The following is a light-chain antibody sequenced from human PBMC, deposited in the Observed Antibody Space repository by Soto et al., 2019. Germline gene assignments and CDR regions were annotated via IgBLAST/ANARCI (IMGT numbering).Light chain of an antibody. Sequence: IQMTQSPSTLSGSVGDRVTITCRASQTISSWLAWYQQKPGKAPKLLIYKASTLKSGVPSRFSGSGSGTEFTLTISSLQPDDFATYYCQHYNSYSEAFGQGTMVELK. CDR1: QTISSW. CDR3: QHYNSYSEA. V-gene: IGKV1-5*03. J-gene: IGKJ1*01. CDR2: KAS.